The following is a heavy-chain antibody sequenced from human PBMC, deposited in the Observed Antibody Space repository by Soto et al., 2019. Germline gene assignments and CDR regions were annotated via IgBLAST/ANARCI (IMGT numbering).Heavy chain of an antibody. J-gene: IGHJ5*02. Sequence: GESLKISCKGSGYSFSNYWIAWVRQKPGKGLEWMGIIFPADSDARYSPSFQGQVTISADTSTSTTFLHWSSLRASDTATYYCARPRKHPNCRGPWGRGTLGTVSS. CDR1: GYSFSNYW. D-gene: IGHD1-1*01. CDR3: ARPRKHPNCRGP. CDR2: IFPADSDA. V-gene: IGHV5-51*01.